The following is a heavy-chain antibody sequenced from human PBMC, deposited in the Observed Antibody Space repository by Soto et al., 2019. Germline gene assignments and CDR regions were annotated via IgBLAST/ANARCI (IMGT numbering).Heavy chain of an antibody. CDR2: ISYDGSNK. CDR1: GFTFSSYG. D-gene: IGHD3-22*01. Sequence: GGSLRLSCAASGFTFSSYGMHWVRQAPGKGLEWVAVISYDGSNKYYADSVKGRFTISRDNSKNTLYLQMNSLRAEDTAVYYCAGGVRMDYYDSSGYFNYFDYWGQGTLVTVSS. J-gene: IGHJ4*02. V-gene: IGHV3-30*03. CDR3: AGGVRMDYYDSSGYFNYFDY.